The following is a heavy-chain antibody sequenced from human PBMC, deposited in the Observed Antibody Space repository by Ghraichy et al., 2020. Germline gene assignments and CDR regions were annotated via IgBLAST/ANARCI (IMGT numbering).Heavy chain of an antibody. CDR1: GFTFSSYA. V-gene: IGHV3-23*01. CDR3: AKDERGYYESGNYGWFDP. J-gene: IGHJ5*02. Sequence: GGSLRLSCAASGFTFSSYAMAWVRQPPGKGLEWVSVISGSGDRTYYADSVKGRFTIARDNSKNTLYLQVNSLRAEDTALYYCAKDERGYYESGNYGWFDPWGQGTLVTVSS. D-gene: IGHD3-10*01. CDR2: ISGSGDRT.